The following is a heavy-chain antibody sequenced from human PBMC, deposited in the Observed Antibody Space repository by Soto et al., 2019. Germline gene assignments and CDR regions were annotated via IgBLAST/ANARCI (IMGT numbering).Heavy chain of an antibody. V-gene: IGHV3-23*01. Sequence: LRLSCAASGFTFSSYEMNWVRQVPGKGLEWVSDISGNGNDARYADSVKGRFTISRDNSKNTLYLQLNSLRVDDTAVYYCGKEKRGSGWSVCTFGGKGPLVTVSS. CDR1: GFTFSSYE. J-gene: IGHJ4*02. CDR3: GKEKRGSGWSVCTF. CDR2: ISGNGNDA. D-gene: IGHD6-19*01.